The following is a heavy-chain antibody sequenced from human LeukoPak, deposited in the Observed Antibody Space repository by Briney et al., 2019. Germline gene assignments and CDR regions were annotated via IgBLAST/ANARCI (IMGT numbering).Heavy chain of an antibody. Sequence: ASVKVSCKASGYTFTSYYMHWVRQAPGQRLEWMGIINPSGGSTSYAQQFQGRVTMTRDTSTSTVYMELSGLRSEYTAVYYGARDWSGGDSDYWGQGTLVTVSS. CDR1: GYTFTSYY. J-gene: IGHJ4*02. CDR2: INPSGGST. CDR3: ARDWSGGDSDY. V-gene: IGHV1-46*01. D-gene: IGHD2-21*02.